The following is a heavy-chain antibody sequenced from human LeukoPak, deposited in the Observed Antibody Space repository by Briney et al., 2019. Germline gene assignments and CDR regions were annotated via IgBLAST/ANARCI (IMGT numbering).Heavy chain of an antibody. V-gene: IGHV4-30-4*08. CDR3: ARIVGAGDAFDI. CDR1: GGSISSGDYY. CDR2: IYYSGST. J-gene: IGHJ3*02. D-gene: IGHD1-26*01. Sequence: TPSQTLSLTGTVSGGSISSGDYYWSWIRQPPGKGLEWIGYIYYSGSTYYNPSLKSRVTISVDTSKNQFSLKLSSVTAADTAVYYCARIVGAGDAFDIWGQGTMVTVSS.